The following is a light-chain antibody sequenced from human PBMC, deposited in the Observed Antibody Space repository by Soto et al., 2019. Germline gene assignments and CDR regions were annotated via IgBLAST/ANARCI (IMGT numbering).Light chain of an antibody. CDR2: DAS. J-gene: IGKJ1*01. CDR1: QSISTW. CDR3: QQYGGSPRT. V-gene: IGKV1-5*01. Sequence: IPMTQSPSTLSASVGDSVTITCLASQSISTWLAWYQQKPGKAPKLLIYDASSLEGGVPSRFSGSGSGTDFTLTISRLEPEDFAVYYCQQYGGSPRTFGQGTKVDIK.